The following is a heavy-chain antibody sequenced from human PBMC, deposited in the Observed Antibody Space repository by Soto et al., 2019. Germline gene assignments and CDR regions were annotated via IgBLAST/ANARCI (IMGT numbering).Heavy chain of an antibody. V-gene: IGHV5-51*01. Sequence: GESLKISCKGSGYNFHNHWIAWVRQMPGKGLEWMGIIFPGDSDTVYSPSFQGQVTIAVDKSISAAYLQWSGLKASDTAIYYCATQIGLHGVSRYFDNWGQGTLVTVSS. CDR2: IFPGDSDT. J-gene: IGHJ4*02. CDR1: GYNFHNHW. CDR3: ATQIGLHGVSRYFDN. D-gene: IGHD4-17*01.